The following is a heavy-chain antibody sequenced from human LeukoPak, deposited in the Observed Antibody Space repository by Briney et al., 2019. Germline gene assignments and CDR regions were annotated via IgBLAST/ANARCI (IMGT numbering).Heavy chain of an antibody. Sequence: SETLSLTCTVSGGSISSYYWSWIRQPPGKGLEWIGYIYYSGSTNYNPSLKSRVTISVDTSKNQFSLKLSSVTAADTAVYYCARAGVAMIAPRGAFDIWGQGTMVTVSS. D-gene: IGHD3-22*01. CDR3: ARAGVAMIAPRGAFDI. CDR2: IYYSGST. J-gene: IGHJ3*02. V-gene: IGHV4-59*01. CDR1: GGSISSYY.